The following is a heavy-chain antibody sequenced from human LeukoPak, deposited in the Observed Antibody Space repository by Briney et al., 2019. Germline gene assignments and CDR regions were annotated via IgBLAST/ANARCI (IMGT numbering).Heavy chain of an antibody. CDR2: ISWNSGSI. CDR1: GFTFDDYA. CDR3: AKDANYYYGMDV. Sequence: GGSLRLSCSASGFTFDDYAMHWVRQAPGKGLEWVSGISWNSGSIGYADSVKGRFTISRDNAKNSLYLQMNSLRAEDTALYYCAKDANYYYGMDVWGQGTTVTVSS. V-gene: IGHV3-9*01. J-gene: IGHJ6*02.